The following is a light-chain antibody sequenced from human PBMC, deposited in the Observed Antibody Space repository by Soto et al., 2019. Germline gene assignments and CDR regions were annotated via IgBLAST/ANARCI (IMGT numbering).Light chain of an antibody. CDR1: SSNLGKNY. Sequence: QSVLTQPPSASGTPGQRVTISCSGGSSNLGKNYVYWYQQLPGAAPNLLIYRSNQRPSGVPDRFSGSKSGTSASLAISGLRSEDEADYYCAAWDDSLSRPVFGGGTKVTVL. CDR3: AAWDDSLSRPV. V-gene: IGLV1-47*01. CDR2: RSN. J-gene: IGLJ2*01.